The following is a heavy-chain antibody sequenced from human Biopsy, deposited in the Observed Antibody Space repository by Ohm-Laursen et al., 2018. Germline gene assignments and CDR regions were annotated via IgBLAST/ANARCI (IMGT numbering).Heavy chain of an antibody. CDR2: INHSGST. V-gene: IGHV4-59*01. Sequence: SQTLSLTCTVSGDSISSYYWTWIRQPPGKGLEWIGEINHSGSTDYNPSLQSRVTISVDTSKNHFSLRLRSVTPADTAIYYCARDRGYYSDRTVPGYFDLWGRGTLVTVSS. CDR3: ARDRGYYSDRTVPGYFDL. CDR1: GDSISSYY. J-gene: IGHJ2*01. D-gene: IGHD3-22*01.